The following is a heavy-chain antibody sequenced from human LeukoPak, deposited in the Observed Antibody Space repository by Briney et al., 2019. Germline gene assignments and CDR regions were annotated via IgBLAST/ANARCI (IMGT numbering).Heavy chain of an antibody. V-gene: IGHV4-59*01. Sequence: SETLSLTCTVSGGSISSYYWSWIRQPPGKGLEWIGYIYYSRSTNYNPSLKSRVTISVDTSKNQFSLKLSSVTAADTAVYYCAAYGSGSYYEGPWFDPWGQGTLVTVSS. D-gene: IGHD3-10*01. CDR1: GGSISSYY. CDR3: AAYGSGSYYEGPWFDP. CDR2: IYYSRST. J-gene: IGHJ5*02.